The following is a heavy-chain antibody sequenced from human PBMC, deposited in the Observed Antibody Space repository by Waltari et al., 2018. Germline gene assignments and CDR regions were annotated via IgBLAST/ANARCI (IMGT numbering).Heavy chain of an antibody. V-gene: IGHV4-59*11. CDR3: ARDPSGYFDY. Sequence: QLQLQESGPGLVKPSETLSLTCTVSGGSISSHHCSWIRQPPGKGLEWIGYIYYSGSTNYNPSLKSRVTISVDTSKNQFSLKLSSVTAADTAVYYCARDPSGYFDYWGQGTLVTVSS. CDR2: IYYSGST. CDR1: GGSISSHH. J-gene: IGHJ4*02.